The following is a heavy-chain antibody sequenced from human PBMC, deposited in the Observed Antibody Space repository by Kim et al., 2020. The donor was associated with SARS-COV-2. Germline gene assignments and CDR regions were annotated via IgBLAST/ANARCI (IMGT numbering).Heavy chain of an antibody. Sequence: GGSLRLSCAASGFTISSYWMHWVRQTPGKGLVWVSRINGDGSSTRYADSVQGRFTISRDNAKNTLYLQMNSLRGEDTAVYYCARGWTYSTSAVDYWGQGT. CDR2: INGDGSST. CDR1: GFTISSYW. CDR3: ARGWTYSTSAVDY. V-gene: IGHV3-74*01. J-gene: IGHJ4*02. D-gene: IGHD6-6*01.